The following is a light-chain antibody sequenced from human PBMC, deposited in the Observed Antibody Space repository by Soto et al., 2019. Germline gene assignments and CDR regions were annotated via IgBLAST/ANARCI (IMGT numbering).Light chain of an antibody. Sequence: EIVMTQSPATLSVSPGERATLSCRASQSVSSNLSFCQQKPGQAPRLLIYGEASRATGIADRFSGSGSGTDFTLSISRLEPEDFAVYYCQQYGSTPITFGQGTRLEI. CDR2: GEA. J-gene: IGKJ5*01. CDR1: QSVSSN. V-gene: IGKV3-20*01. CDR3: QQYGSTPIT.